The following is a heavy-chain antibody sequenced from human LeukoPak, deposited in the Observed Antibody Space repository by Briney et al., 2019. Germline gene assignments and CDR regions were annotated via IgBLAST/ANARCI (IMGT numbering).Heavy chain of an antibody. CDR2: IYSGGST. D-gene: IGHD6-19*01. Sequence: GGSLRLSCAASGFTVSSNFMSWVRQAPGKGLEWVSVIYSGGSTYYADSVKGRFTISRHNSKNTLYLQMNSLRAEDTAVYYCARMGSRSRGWSYFDYWGQGTLVTVSS. V-gene: IGHV3-53*04. CDR3: ARMGSRSRGWSYFDY. CDR1: GFTVSSNF. J-gene: IGHJ4*02.